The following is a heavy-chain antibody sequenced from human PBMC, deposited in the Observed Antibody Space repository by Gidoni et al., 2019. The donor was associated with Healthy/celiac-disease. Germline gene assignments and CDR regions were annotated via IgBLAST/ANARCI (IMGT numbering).Heavy chain of an antibody. V-gene: IGHV3-23*01. CDR1: GFTFSSYA. Sequence: EVQLLESGGGLVQPGGSLRLPCAASGFTFSSYAMSWVRQAPGKGLGWVSAISGSGGSTYYADSVKGRFTISRDNSKNTLYLQMNSLRAEDTAVYYCAKSGYSYGYGPLGWGQGTLVTVSS. J-gene: IGHJ4*02. D-gene: IGHD5-18*01. CDR3: AKSGYSYGYGPLG. CDR2: ISGSGGST.